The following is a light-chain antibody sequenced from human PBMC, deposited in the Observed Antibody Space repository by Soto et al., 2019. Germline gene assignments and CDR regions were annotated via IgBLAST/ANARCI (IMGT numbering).Light chain of an antibody. CDR1: QSVRSN. V-gene: IGKV3-15*01. CDR3: QQYNNWPPRT. CDR2: GAS. J-gene: IGKJ1*01. Sequence: EIVMTQSPATLSVSPGEGATLSCRASQSVRSNLAWYQRKPGQAPRLLIYGASTRATGIPARFSGSGSGTEFTLTISSLQSEDFAVYYCQQYNNWPPRTFGQGTKVEIK.